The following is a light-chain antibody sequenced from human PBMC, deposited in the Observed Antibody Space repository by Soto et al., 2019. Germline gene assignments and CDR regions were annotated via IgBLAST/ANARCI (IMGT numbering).Light chain of an antibody. CDR1: TGAVTSGYY. J-gene: IGLJ2*01. V-gene: IGLV7-43*01. CDR2: STN. CDR3: LLYYGAQLGV. Sequence: QTVVTQEPSLTVSPGGTVTLTCATSTGAVTSGYYPNWFQQKPGQAPRALIYSTNNKYSWTPARFSGSLLGGKAALTLSGVQPEDEAGYYCLLYYGAQLGVFGGGTKLTVL.